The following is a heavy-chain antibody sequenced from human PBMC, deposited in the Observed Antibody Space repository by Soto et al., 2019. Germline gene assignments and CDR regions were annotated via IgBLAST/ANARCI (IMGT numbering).Heavy chain of an antibody. CDR2: IIPIFGTA. CDR3: SMYCSGGSCHGLSEPRDT. D-gene: IGHD2-15*01. J-gene: IGHJ5*02. V-gene: IGHV1-69*13. CDR1: GGTFSSYA. Sequence: SVKVSCKASGGTFSSYAISWVRQAPGQGLEWMGGIIPIFGTANYAQKFQGSVTITADESTCTAYMELSSLRSEDTAVYYCSMYCSGGSCHGLSEPRDTWGQGTMVTVYS.